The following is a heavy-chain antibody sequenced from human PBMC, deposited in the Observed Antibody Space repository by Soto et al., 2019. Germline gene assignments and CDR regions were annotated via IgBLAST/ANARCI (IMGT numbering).Heavy chain of an antibody. D-gene: IGHD3-22*01. J-gene: IGHJ4*02. CDR1: GYTFTSYG. CDR2: ISAYNGNT. Sequence: ASVKVSCKASGYTFTSYGISWVRQAPGQGLEWMGWISAYNGNTNYAQKLQGRVTMTTDTSTSTAYMELRSLRSDDTAVYYCARDYYDSSGYYYSPTYHFDYWGQGTLVTVSS. CDR3: ARDYYDSSGYYYSPTYHFDY. V-gene: IGHV1-18*04.